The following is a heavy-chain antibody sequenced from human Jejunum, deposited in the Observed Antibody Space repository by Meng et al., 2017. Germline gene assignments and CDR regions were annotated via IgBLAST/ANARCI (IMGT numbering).Heavy chain of an antibody. V-gene: IGHV4-4*02. Sequence: VQLQESGPGLVRPSGALSLPCAVSGGFSSIYWWSWLRQPPGKGLEWIGEMHQSGSSNYNPSLKSRLTMSVDESKNHFSLKLNSVTAADTAVYYCARGWKYAWFNWGQGTLVTVSS. CDR2: MHQSGSS. CDR1: GGFSSIYW. J-gene: IGHJ4*02. D-gene: IGHD1-7*01. CDR3: ARGWKYAWFN.